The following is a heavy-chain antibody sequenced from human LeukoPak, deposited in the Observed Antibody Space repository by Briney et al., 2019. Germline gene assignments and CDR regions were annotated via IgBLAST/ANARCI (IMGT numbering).Heavy chain of an antibody. Sequence: GGSLRLSCAASGFTFSSYAMSWVRQAPGKGLEWVSAISGSGGSTYYADSVKGRFTISRDNSKNTLYLQMNSLGAEDTAVYYCARGDGSLGYDYWGQGTLVTVSS. D-gene: IGHD1-1*01. CDR2: ISGSGGST. CDR1: GFTFSSYA. V-gene: IGHV3-23*01. CDR3: ARGDGSLGYDY. J-gene: IGHJ4*02.